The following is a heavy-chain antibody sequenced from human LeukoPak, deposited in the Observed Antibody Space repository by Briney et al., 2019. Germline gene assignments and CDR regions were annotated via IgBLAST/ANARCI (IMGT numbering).Heavy chain of an antibody. J-gene: IGHJ4*02. Sequence: GGSLRLSCAASGFIFSNYWMSWVRQAPGKGLEWVSSISSSSTYMYSADSMKGRFTISRENAKNSLYLQMNSLRADDTAVYYCAAVWSPPYTSSWPYYFDYWGQGTLVTVSS. CDR3: AAVWSPPYTSSWPYYFDY. D-gene: IGHD6-13*01. CDR2: ISSSSTYM. V-gene: IGHV3-21*01. CDR1: GFIFSNYW.